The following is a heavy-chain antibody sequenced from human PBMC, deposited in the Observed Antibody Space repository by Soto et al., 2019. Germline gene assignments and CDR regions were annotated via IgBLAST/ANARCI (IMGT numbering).Heavy chain of an antibody. J-gene: IGHJ3*02. CDR2: IYYSGST. D-gene: IGHD2-15*01. Sequence: SQTLSLTCTVSGGSISSYTSYWGWIRQPPGKGLGWIGTIYYSGSTYYDPSLKSRVTISVDTSKNQFSLKLRSVTAADTAVYYCARNCSGGSCYKEAFDIGGQGTMVTVSS. V-gene: IGHV4-39*01. CDR1: GGSISSYTSY. CDR3: ARNCSGGSCYKEAFDI.